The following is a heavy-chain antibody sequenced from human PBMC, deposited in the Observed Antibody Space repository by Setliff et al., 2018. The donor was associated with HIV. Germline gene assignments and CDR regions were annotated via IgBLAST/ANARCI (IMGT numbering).Heavy chain of an antibody. CDR1: GYTFTSYD. Sequence: GASVKVSCKASGYTFTSYDISWVRQAPGQGLEWMGWISAYNGNTNYAQKLQGRVTMTTDTSTSTAYMELRSLRSDDTAVYYCAREIGDYYDSSGYYPPTDYYYGMGVWGQGTTVTVSS. J-gene: IGHJ6*02. D-gene: IGHD3-22*01. CDR2: ISAYNGNT. V-gene: IGHV1-18*01. CDR3: AREIGDYYDSSGYYPPTDYYYGMGV.